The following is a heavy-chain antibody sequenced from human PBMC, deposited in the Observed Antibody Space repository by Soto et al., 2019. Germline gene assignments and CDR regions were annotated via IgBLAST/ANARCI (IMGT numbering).Heavy chain of an antibody. J-gene: IGHJ4*02. V-gene: IGHV3-23*01. Sequence: EVQLLESGGGLVQRGGSLRLSCAASGFTFSSFVLSWVRQAPGKGLEWVSAISGRGGSTYYADSVKGRFSISRDNTKNTLYLQMNSLRAEDTAVYYCASPGDPGYWGQGTLVTVSS. CDR1: GFTFSSFV. CDR2: ISGRGGST. CDR3: ASPGDPGY. D-gene: IGHD1-26*01.